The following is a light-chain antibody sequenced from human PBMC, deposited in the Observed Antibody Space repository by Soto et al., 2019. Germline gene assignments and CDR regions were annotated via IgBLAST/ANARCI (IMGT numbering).Light chain of an antibody. J-gene: IGKJ1*01. CDR1: QSVSSY. Sequence: EIVLTQSPATLSLSPGERATLSCRASQSVSSYLAWYQQKPGQAPRLLIYDTSSRSTGIPASFSGSGSGPDFTLTISSLEPEDVAVYYCQQRSNWPPWWTFGQGTKVQIK. V-gene: IGKV3-11*01. CDR3: QQRSNWPPWWT. CDR2: DTS.